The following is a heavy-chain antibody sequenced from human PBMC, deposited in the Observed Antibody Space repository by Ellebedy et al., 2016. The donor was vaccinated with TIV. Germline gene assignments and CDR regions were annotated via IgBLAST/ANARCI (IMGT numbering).Heavy chain of an antibody. CDR2: IIPMFGTT. D-gene: IGHD3-16*01. Sequence: AASVKVSCKASGGIFSNYAMSWARQAPGQGLEWMGGIIPMFGTTRYAQRFQGRVTITADASTSTGYMELTALRSEDTAVYYCATGEAPKNPDWFYVMDVWGQGTTVTVSS. J-gene: IGHJ6*02. V-gene: IGHV1-69*13. CDR1: GGIFSNYA. CDR3: ATGEAPKNPDWFYVMDV.